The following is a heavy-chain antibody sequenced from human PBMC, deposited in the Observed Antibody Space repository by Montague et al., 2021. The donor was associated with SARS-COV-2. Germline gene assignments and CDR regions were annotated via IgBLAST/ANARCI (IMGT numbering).Heavy chain of an antibody. CDR2: ISHSGST. D-gene: IGHD2-2*01. CDR1: GGSLSGYY. J-gene: IGHJ6*02. CDR3: VRVPYRLLFVPRYYGMDV. Sequence: SETLSLICAVYGGSLSGYYWSWIRQPPGEGLEWIAEISHSGSTSYNPSLKSRVTISVDTSKNQFSLKLSSATAADTVVYYCVRVPYRLLFVPRYYGMDVWGQGTTVTVSS. V-gene: IGHV4-34*01.